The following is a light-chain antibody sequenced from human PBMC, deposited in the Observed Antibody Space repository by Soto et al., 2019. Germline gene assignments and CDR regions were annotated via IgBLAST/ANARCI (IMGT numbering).Light chain of an antibody. J-gene: IGLJ1*01. CDR1: SSEICGYNY. Sequence: QSAPTQPRSVSGAPGQSVTISCTGNSSEICGYNYVSWYQQHPGKAPKLMIYTVTKRPPGVPDRFSGSKSDNTAYLTISGLQADDEADYYCCSYAGSSSYVFGTGTKVTVL. CDR2: TVT. CDR3: CSYAGSSSYV. V-gene: IGLV2-11*01.